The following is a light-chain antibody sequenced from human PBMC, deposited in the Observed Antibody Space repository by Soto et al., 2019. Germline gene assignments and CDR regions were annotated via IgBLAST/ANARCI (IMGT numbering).Light chain of an antibody. J-gene: IGKJ4*01. Sequence: EIVMTQSPATLSVSPGERATLSCRASQSVSSNLAWYQQKPGQAPRLLIYGASSRATDITERFSGSGSGTDFTLTNSRLEPEDFAFYYCQQYGGAPTFGGGTKVDI. CDR1: QSVSSN. CDR3: QQYGGAPT. V-gene: IGKV3-20*01. CDR2: GAS.